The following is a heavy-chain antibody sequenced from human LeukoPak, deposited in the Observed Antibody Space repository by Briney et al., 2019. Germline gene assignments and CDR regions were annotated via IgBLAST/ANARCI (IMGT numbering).Heavy chain of an antibody. V-gene: IGHV3-21*01. D-gene: IGHD3-16*02. CDR1: GFTFSSYS. CDR3: ASYRNLGSQFDY. CDR2: ISSSSSYI. J-gene: IGHJ4*02. Sequence: GGSLRLSCAASGFTFSSYSMNWVRQAPGKGLEWVSSISSSSSYIYYADSVKGRFTISRDNAKNSLYLQMNSLRAEDTAVYYCASYRNLGSQFDYWGQGTLVTVSS.